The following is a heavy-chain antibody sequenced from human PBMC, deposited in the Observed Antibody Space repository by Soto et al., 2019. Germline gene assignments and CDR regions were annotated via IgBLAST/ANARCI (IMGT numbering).Heavy chain of an antibody. CDR3: AKADYSYSWAPGDY. CDR2: ISGSGDTT. J-gene: IGHJ4*02. Sequence: EVQVLESGGGLVQPGGSLRLSCVISRLTFSNYALNWVRQAPGKGLGWVSSISGSGDTTYYADSVKGRFTISRDNSKNSLYLQMNSLRVEDTALYYCAKADYSYSWAPGDYWGQGTLVTVSS. V-gene: IGHV3-23*01. CDR1: RLTFSNYA. D-gene: IGHD6-13*01.